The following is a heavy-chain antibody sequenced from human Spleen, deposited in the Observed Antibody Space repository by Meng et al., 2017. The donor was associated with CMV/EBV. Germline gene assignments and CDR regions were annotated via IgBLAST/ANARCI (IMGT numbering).Heavy chain of an antibody. V-gene: IGHV3-30*02. CDR3: ARSPGDYYYYGMDV. J-gene: IGHJ6*02. CDR1: GFTFSGYG. Sequence: GGSLRLSCAASGFTFSGYGMHWVRQAPGKGLEWVAFIHYDGSNKYYADSVKGRFTISRDNSKNTLYLQMNSLRAEDTAVYYCARSPGDYYYYGMDVWGQGTTVTVSS. CDR2: IHYDGSNK.